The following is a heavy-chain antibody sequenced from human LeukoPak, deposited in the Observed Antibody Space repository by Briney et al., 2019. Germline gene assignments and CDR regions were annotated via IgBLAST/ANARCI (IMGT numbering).Heavy chain of an antibody. CDR2: ISAYNGNT. CDR3: ARDLVRYYYDSSGYSGQDY. D-gene: IGHD3-22*01. V-gene: IGHV1-18*01. J-gene: IGHJ4*02. Sequence: ASVKVSCKASGYTFTSYGISWVRQAPGQGLEWMGWISAYNGNTNYAQKLQGRVTMTTDTSTSTAYMELRSLRSDDTAVYYCARDLVRYYYDSSGYSGQDYWGQGTLVTVSS. CDR1: GYTFTSYG.